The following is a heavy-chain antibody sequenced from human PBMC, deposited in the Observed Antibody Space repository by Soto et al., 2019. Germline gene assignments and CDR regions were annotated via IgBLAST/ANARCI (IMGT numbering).Heavy chain of an antibody. J-gene: IGHJ6*02. V-gene: IGHV3-7*03. CDR2: IKGDGSEK. CDR3: ARASELWSGYYRPPTRLGQATQIDNYYYSPMDV. D-gene: IGHD3-3*01. Sequence: GSLRLSCAASGFTFSNYWMTWVRQAPGKGLEWVANIKGDGSEKDYVDSVKGRFTTSRDSAKNSLYLQMNSLRAEDTAVYYCARASELWSGYYRPPTRLGQATQIDNYYYSPMDVWGQGTTVTVSS. CDR1: GFTFSNYW.